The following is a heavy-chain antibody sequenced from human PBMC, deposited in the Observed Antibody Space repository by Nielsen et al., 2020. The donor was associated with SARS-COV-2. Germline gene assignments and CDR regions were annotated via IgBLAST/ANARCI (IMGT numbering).Heavy chain of an antibody. CDR3: ARGGSGSSWYEQLGWYFDL. Sequence: GGSLRLSCAASGFTFSSYDMHWVRQATGKGLEWVSAIGTAGDTYYPGSVKGRFTISRENAKNSLYLQMNSLRAGDTAVYYCARGGSGSSWYEQLGWYFDLWGRGTLVTVSS. D-gene: IGHD6-13*01. CDR2: IGTAGDT. CDR1: GFTFSSYD. J-gene: IGHJ2*01. V-gene: IGHV3-13*04.